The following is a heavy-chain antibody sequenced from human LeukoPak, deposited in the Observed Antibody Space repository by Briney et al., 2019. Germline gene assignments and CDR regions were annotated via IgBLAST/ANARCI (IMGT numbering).Heavy chain of an antibody. J-gene: IGHJ4*02. V-gene: IGHV3-74*01. CDR3: ARVNYGGNSFSDY. D-gene: IGHD4-23*01. CDR2: INSDGTST. Sequence: GGSLRPSCAASGFTFSSYWMHWVRQAPGKGLVWVSRINSDGTSTNYADSVKGRFTISRDNAKNTLYLQMNSLRAEDTAVYYCARVNYGGNSFSDYWGQGTLVTVSS. CDR1: GFTFSSYW.